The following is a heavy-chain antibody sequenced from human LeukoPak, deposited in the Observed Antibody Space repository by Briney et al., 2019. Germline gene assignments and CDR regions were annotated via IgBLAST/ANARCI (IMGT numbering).Heavy chain of an antibody. D-gene: IGHD6-13*01. Sequence: LETLSLTCAVSGYSISSGYYWGWIRQPLGKGLEWIGSIYHSGSTYYNPSLKSRVTISVDTSKNQFSLKLSSVTAADTAVYYCARQPLILAAGFRFDPWGQGTLVTVSS. CDR1: GYSISSGYY. CDR2: IYHSGST. J-gene: IGHJ5*02. V-gene: IGHV4-38-2*01. CDR3: ARQPLILAAGFRFDP.